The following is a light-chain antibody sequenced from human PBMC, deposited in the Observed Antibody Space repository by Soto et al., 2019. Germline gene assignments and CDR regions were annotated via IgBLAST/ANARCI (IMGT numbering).Light chain of an antibody. CDR2: AAS. J-gene: IGKJ1*01. CDR1: QGIINY. CDR3: QKYNSAPRK. V-gene: IGKV1-27*01. Sequence: DIQMTPSPSSLSASVLYIVNITCRSSQGIINYLAWYQQKPGKVPKLLIYAASTLQSGVPSRFSGSGSGTDFTLTISSLQPEDVATYYCQKYNSAPRKFGQGTKVDIK.